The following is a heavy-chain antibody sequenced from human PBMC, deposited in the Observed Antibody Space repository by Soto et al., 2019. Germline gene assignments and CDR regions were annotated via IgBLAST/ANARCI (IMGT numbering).Heavy chain of an antibody. J-gene: IGHJ6*03. D-gene: IGHD3-10*01. CDR1: GFTVSSNY. Sequence: GGSLRLSCAASGFTVSSNYMSWVRQAPGKGLEWVSVIYSGGSTYYADSVKGRFTISRHNSKNTLYLQMNSLRAEDTAVYYCARPVRGVNYYYYMDVWGKGTTVTVSS. CDR3: ARPVRGVNYYYYMDV. CDR2: IYSGGST. V-gene: IGHV3-53*04.